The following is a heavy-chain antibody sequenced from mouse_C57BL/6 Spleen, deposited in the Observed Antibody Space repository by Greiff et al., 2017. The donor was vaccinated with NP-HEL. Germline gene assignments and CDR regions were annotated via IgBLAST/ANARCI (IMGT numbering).Heavy chain of an antibody. CDR2: IYPRSGNT. D-gene: IGHD1-1*01. V-gene: IGHV1-81*01. Sequence: QVQLQQSGAELARPGASVKLSCKASGYTFTSYGISWVKQRTGQGLEWIGEIYPRSGNTYYNEKFKGKATLTADKSSSTAYMELRSLTSEDSAVYFCARWGITTVVAHYAMDYWGQGTSVTVSS. CDR3: ARWGITTVVAHYAMDY. J-gene: IGHJ4*01. CDR1: GYTFTSYG.